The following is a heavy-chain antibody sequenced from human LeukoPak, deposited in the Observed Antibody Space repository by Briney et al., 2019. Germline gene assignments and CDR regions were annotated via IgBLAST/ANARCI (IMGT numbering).Heavy chain of an antibody. J-gene: IGHJ5*02. CDR2: IYESGRA. Sequence: SETLSLTCTVSGGSISSSFNYWAWIRQPPGKGREWLGSIYESGRAYYNLSLKSRITMSVDTSENKFSLKLTSVTAADRAVYYCARHYGPWGQGTLVTVSS. V-gene: IGHV4-39*01. CDR3: ARHYGP. CDR1: GGSISSSFNY. D-gene: IGHD3-16*01.